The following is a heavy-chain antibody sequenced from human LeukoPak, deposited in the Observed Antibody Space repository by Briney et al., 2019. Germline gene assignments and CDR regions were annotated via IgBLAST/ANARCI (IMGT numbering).Heavy chain of an antibody. J-gene: IGHJ4*02. D-gene: IGHD5-18*01. Sequence: ASVKVSCKASGYTFTSYDINWVRQATGQGLEWMGWMNPNSGNTGYAQKFQGRVTMTRNTSINTAYMELSSLRSEDTAVYYCARGRRGYSYGYREYYFDYWGQGTLVTVSS. CDR3: ARGRRGYSYGYREYYFDY. CDR1: GYTFTSYD. CDR2: MNPNSGNT. V-gene: IGHV1-8*01.